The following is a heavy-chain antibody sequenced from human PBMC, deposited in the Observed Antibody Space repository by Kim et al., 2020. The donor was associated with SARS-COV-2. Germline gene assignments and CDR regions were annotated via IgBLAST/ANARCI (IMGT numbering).Heavy chain of an antibody. D-gene: IGHD3-22*01. V-gene: IGHV3-23*01. J-gene: IGHJ4*02. CDR3: AKGRDGDYYDSNGYYY. Sequence: GGSQRLSCAASGFRFSIYGLSWVRQAPGKGLEWVSSISGSGDITHYADSVKGRFTVSRDSSKNILYLQLNSLGAEDTAVYYCAKGRDGDYYDSNGYYYWGQGTLVTVSS. CDR2: ISGSGDIT. CDR1: GFRFSIYG.